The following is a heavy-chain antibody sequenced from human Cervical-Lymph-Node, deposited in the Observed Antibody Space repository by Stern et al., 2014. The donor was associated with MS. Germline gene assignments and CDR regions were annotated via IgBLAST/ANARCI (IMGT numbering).Heavy chain of an antibody. Sequence: QVQLQQSGPGLVKPSQTLSLTCTVSGGSISSGNYYWSWIRQPAGEGLEWIGRIYSRGSTQYNPPLKSRVTISTDTSTDQLLLRRSSVPAADTAVYYCARGNYDVLTDNGGHGFDIWGQGTMVTVSS. CDR3: ARGNYDVLTDNGGHGFDI. V-gene: IGHV4-61*02. CDR2: IYSRGST. J-gene: IGHJ3*02. CDR1: GGSISSGNYY. D-gene: IGHD3-9*01.